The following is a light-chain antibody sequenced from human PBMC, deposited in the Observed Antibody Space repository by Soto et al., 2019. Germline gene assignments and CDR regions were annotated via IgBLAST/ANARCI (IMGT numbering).Light chain of an antibody. CDR2: AAS. J-gene: IGKJ3*01. CDR1: QGISSY. V-gene: IGKV1-9*01. CDR3: QQLNSYPRT. Sequence: DIQLTQSPSFLSASVGDRVTITCRASQGISSYLAWYQQKPGKAPKVLIYAASTLQSGVPSRFSGSGSGTEFTLTNSSLQPEDFATYYCQQLNSYPRTFGPGTKVDIK.